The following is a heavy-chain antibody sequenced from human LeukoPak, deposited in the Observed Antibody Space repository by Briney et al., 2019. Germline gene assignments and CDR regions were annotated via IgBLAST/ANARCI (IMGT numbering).Heavy chain of an antibody. Sequence: GGSLRLSCAASGFTFSNYNMSWVRQAPGKGLEWVSAISGSGGSTYYADSVKGRFTISRDNSKNTLYLQMNSLRAEDTAVYYCANYGSGSYFLDVWGQGTTVTVSS. CDR1: GFTFSNYN. J-gene: IGHJ6*02. V-gene: IGHV3-23*01. CDR3: ANYGSGSYFLDV. CDR2: ISGSGGST. D-gene: IGHD3-10*01.